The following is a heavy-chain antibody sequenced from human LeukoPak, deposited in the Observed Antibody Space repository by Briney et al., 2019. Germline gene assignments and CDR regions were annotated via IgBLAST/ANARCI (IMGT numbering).Heavy chain of an antibody. D-gene: IGHD3-10*01. J-gene: IGHJ3*02. Sequence: PSETLSLTCAVSGGSISSGDYSWSWIRQAPGKGLEWIGYIYYSGSTYYNPSLKSRVTISVDTSKNQFSLKLSSVTAADTAVYYCARVPKHYYGSGGKAFDIWGQGTMVTVSS. V-gene: IGHV4-30-2*01. CDR1: GGSISSGDYS. CDR2: IYYSGST. CDR3: ARVPKHYYGSGGKAFDI.